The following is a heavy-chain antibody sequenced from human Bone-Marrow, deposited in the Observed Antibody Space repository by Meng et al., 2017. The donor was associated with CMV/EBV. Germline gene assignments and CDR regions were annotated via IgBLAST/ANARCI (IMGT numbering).Heavy chain of an antibody. CDR1: GGTFSGYY. V-gene: IGHV4-34*01. CDR3: ARSNKDLVVVPAATGLDY. CDR2: INHSGST. D-gene: IGHD2-2*01. J-gene: IGHJ4*02. Sequence: SETLSLTCAVSGGTFSGYYWSWIRQPPGKGLEWIGEINHSGSTNYNPSLKSRVTISVDTSKNQFSLKLSSVTAAVTAVYYCARSNKDLVVVPAATGLDYWGQGTLVTVSS.